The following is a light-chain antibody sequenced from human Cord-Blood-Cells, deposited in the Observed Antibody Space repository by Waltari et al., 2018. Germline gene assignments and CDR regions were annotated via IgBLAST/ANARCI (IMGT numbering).Light chain of an antibody. CDR3: QQYNNWPPWT. Sequence: EIVMPHSPATLSVSPGESDTLSCRASQSVSSNLAWYQQKPGQAPRLLIYGASTRATGIPARFSGSGSGTEFTLTISSLQSEDFAVYYCQQYNNWPPWTFGQGTKVEIK. J-gene: IGKJ1*01. CDR2: GAS. CDR1: QSVSSN. V-gene: IGKV3-15*01.